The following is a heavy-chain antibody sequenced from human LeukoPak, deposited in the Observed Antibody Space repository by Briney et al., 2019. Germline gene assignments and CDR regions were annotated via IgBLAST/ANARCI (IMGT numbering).Heavy chain of an antibody. D-gene: IGHD2-21*02. J-gene: IGHJ4*02. V-gene: IGHV3-23*01. CDR1: GFTFSAFG. CDR3: ARTRRVAVTATYPYYFDY. CDR2: ITNSGGST. Sequence: GGSLRLSCAASGFTFSAFGMNWVRQAPGKGLEWVSTITNSGGSTYYVDSVKGRFTISRDNAKNSLYLQMNSLRAEDTAVYYCARTRRVAVTATYPYYFDYWGQGTLVTVSS.